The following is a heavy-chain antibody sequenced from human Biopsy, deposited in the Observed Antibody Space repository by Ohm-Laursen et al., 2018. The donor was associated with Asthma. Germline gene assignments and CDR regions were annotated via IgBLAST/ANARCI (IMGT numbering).Heavy chain of an antibody. CDR1: GYTFINYA. V-gene: IGHV1-3*01. CDR2: INAGNGNT. Sequence: GSSVKVSCKASGYTFINYAIHWVCQAPGQRLEWMGWINAGNGNTKYSQKFQGRVTISRDTSASTAYMDLSSLRSEDTAVYYCARTYYDFLTGQVNDALAMWGQGTMVTVSS. CDR3: ARTYYDFLTGQVNDALAM. J-gene: IGHJ3*02. D-gene: IGHD3-9*01.